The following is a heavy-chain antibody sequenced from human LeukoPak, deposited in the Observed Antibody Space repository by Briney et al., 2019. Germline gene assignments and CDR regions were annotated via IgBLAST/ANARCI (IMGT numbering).Heavy chain of an antibody. CDR1: GDSVSSTSAA. Sequence: SQTLSLTCAISGDSVSSTSAAWNWIRQSPSRGLEWLGRTYYRSRWYNEYALSVESRLTINPDTSKNQFSLQLKSVTPEDTAVYYCARDSDYYDSSGTPLDAIDIWGQGTKVTVSS. CDR3: ARDSDYYDSSGTPLDAIDI. J-gene: IGHJ3*02. CDR2: TYYRSRWYN. V-gene: IGHV6-1*01. D-gene: IGHD3-22*01.